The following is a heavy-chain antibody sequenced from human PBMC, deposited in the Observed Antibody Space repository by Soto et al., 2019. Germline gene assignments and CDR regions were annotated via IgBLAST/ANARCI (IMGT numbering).Heavy chain of an antibody. D-gene: IGHD4-17*01. CDR1: GGSISNGAYY. Sequence: SETLSLTCTVSGGSISNGAYYWSWIRQHPGKGLEWIGYIYYTGSTNYNPSLKSRVSISVDTSKSHFSLKLSSVTAADTAVYYCARLGTPVAPFDYWGQGTLVTVSS. V-gene: IGHV4-31*03. CDR3: ARLGTPVAPFDY. CDR2: IYYTGST. J-gene: IGHJ4*02.